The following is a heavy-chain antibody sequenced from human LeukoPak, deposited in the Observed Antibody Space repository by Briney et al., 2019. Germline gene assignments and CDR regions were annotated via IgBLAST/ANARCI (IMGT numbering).Heavy chain of an antibody. Sequence: GGSLRLSCAASGFTFSSYAMSWVRQAPGKGLEWVSAISGGGGSTYYADSVKGRFTISRDNSKNTLYLQMNSLRAEDAAVYYCAKDRLSYCSGGSCYPFDYWGQGTLVTVSS. V-gene: IGHV3-23*01. CDR3: AKDRLSYCSGGSCYPFDY. D-gene: IGHD2-15*01. CDR2: ISGGGGST. CDR1: GFTFSSYA. J-gene: IGHJ4*02.